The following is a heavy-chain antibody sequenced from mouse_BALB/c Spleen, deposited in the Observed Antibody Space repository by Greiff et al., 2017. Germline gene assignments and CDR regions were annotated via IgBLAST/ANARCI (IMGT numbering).Heavy chain of an antibody. D-gene: IGHD1-1*01. CDR3: AMGDYYGSSPWFAY. Sequence: EVQLQQSGPELVKPGASVKIPCKASGYTFTDYNMDWVKQSHGKSLEWIGDINPNNGGTIYNQKFKGKATLTVDKSSSTAYMELRSLTSEDTAVYYCAMGDYYGSSPWFAYWGQGTLVTVSA. V-gene: IGHV1-18*01. J-gene: IGHJ3*01. CDR1: GYTFTDYN. CDR2: INPNNGGT.